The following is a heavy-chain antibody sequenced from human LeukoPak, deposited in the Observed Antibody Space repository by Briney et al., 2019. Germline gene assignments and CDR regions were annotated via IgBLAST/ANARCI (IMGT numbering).Heavy chain of an antibody. J-gene: IGHJ4*02. V-gene: IGHV1-18*01. CDR3: ARSNTIFGVVTPSDY. CDR1: GYTFTSYG. Sequence: ASVKVSCKASGYTFTSYGISWVRQAPGQGLEWMGWISAYNGNTNYAQKLQGRVTMTTDTSTSTAYMELRSLRSDDTAVYYCARSNTIFGVVTPSDYWGQGTLVIVSS. CDR2: ISAYNGNT. D-gene: IGHD3-3*01.